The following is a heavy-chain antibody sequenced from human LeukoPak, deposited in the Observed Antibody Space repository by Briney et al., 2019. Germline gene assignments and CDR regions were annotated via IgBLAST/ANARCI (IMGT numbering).Heavy chain of an antibody. Sequence: ASVKVSCKASGYTFTSYYMHWVRQAPGQGLEWMGIINPSGGNTSYAQEFQGRVTMTRDMSTSTVYMELSSLRSEDTAVYYCARGTIVLMVYATVGWFDPWGQGTLVTVSS. CDR2: INPSGGNT. J-gene: IGHJ5*02. D-gene: IGHD2-8*01. V-gene: IGHV1-46*01. CDR3: ARGTIVLMVYATVGWFDP. CDR1: GYTFTSYY.